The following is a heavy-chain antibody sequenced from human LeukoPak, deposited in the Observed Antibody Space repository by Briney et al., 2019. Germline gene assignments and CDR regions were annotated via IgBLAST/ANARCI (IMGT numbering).Heavy chain of an antibody. V-gene: IGHV3-7*01. Sequence: GGSLRLSCAASGFTFSGYWMSWVRQAPGKGLEWVANINKDGSERYNVDSVRGRFTISRDNANKSLYLQMNSLRAEDTSVYYCARESKGRSKIDYWGQGTLVTVSS. D-gene: IGHD4-17*01. CDR3: ARESKGRSKIDY. CDR1: GFTFSGYW. J-gene: IGHJ4*02. CDR2: INKDGSER.